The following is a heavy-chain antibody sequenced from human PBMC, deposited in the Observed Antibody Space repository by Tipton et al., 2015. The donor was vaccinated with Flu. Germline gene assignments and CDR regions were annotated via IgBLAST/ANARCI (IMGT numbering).Heavy chain of an antibody. CDR1: GFSFSDYY. J-gene: IGHJ6*02. D-gene: IGHD3-16*01. CDR2: ISSSGITI. Sequence: SLRLSCAASGFSFSDYYMSWIRQAPGKGLEWVSYISSSGITIYHTDSVKGRFTVSRDNAKDSLYLQMNSLRADDTAVYYCVRGLAPLCGMAGWGQGPPVSVSS. V-gene: IGHV3-11*01. CDR3: VRGLAPLCGMAG.